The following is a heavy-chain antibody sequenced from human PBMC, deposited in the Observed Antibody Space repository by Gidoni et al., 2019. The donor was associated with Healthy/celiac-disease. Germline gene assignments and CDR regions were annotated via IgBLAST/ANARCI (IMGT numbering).Heavy chain of an antibody. D-gene: IGHD4-17*01. CDR3: AKIIGYGDYGRSDYFDY. V-gene: IGHV3-30*18. Sequence: QVQLVESGGGVVQPGRSLRLSCAASGFTFSSYGMHWVRQAPGKGLEWVAVISYDGSNKYYADSVKGRFTISRDNSKNTLYLQMNSLRAEDTAVYYCAKIIGYGDYGRSDYFDYWGQGTLVTVSS. CDR2: ISYDGSNK. J-gene: IGHJ4*02. CDR1: GFTFSSYG.